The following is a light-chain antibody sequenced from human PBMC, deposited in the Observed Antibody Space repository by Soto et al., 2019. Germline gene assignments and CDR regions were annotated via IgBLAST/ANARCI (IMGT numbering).Light chain of an antibody. Sequence: VLTQSPATLSSSQGERATLYCRASKSIDNRYVAWYQHKPGQAPRLLIYATSSRATGVQDRFGGSGSGAVFTLTISRLETEDFALYYCQQYFASSWTFGQGPKVDI. CDR2: ATS. CDR3: QQYFASSWT. CDR1: KSIDNRY. J-gene: IGKJ1*01. V-gene: IGKV3-20*01.